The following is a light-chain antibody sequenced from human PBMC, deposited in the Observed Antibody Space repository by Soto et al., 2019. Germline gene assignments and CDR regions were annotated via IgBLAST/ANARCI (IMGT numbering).Light chain of an antibody. V-gene: IGKV1-17*01. CDR1: QDVRSD. J-gene: IGKJ2*01. CDR3: LQHDSFPYT. CDR2: AAS. Sequence: DIQMTQSPSSLSASAGHTVTITCRASQDVRSDLGWYQHKPGKAPKRLIYAASRLQGGVPSRFSGSGSGTEFTPTIGSLQPEDSATYYCLQHDSFPYTFGQGTRLEI.